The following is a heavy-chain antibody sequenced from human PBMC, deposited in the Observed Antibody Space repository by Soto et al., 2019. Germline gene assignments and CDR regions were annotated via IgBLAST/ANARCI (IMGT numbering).Heavy chain of an antibody. D-gene: IGHD3-22*01. CDR2: IIPIFGTA. V-gene: IGHV1-69*13. J-gene: IGHJ4*02. CDR1: GGTFSSYA. CDR3: ATNYYDSSGYYQVGDY. Sequence: GASVKVSCKASGGTFSSYAISWVRQAPGQGLEWMGGIIPIFGTANYAQKFQGRVTITADESTSTAYMELSSLRSEDTAVYYRATNYYDSSGYYQVGDYWGQGTLVTVSS.